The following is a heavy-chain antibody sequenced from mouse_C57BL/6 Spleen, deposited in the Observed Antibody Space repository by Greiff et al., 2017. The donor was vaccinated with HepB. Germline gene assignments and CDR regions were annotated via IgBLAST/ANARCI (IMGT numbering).Heavy chain of an antibody. CDR2: IYPGDGDT. Sequence: VKLQESGPELVKPGASVKISCKASGYAFSSSWMNWVKQRPGKGLEWIGRIYPGDGDTNYNGKFKGKATLTADKSSSTAYMQLSSLTSEDSAVYFCARVEAFTTVGEGYWGQGTTLTVSS. J-gene: IGHJ2*01. D-gene: IGHD1-1*01. CDR3: ARVEAFTTVGEGY. V-gene: IGHV1-82*01. CDR1: GYAFSSSW.